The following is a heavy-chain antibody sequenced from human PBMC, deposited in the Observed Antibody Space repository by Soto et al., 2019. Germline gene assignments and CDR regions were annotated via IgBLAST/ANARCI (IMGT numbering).Heavy chain of an antibody. V-gene: IGHV4-30-4*01. CDR2: IYYSGSA. CDR3: AREEFYGSARDY. Sequence: SETLSLTCTVSGGSVSSGDYYWSWIRQPPGKGLEWIAYIYYSGSAYYNPSLKSRVTISVDTSKNQFSLKLSSVTAADTAVYYCAREEFYGSARDYWGQGTLVTVSS. D-gene: IGHD3-10*01. J-gene: IGHJ4*02. CDR1: GGSVSSGDYY.